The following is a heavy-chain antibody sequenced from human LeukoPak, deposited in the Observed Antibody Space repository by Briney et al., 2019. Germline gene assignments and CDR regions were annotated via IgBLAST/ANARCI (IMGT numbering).Heavy chain of an antibody. CDR1: GFTFSGYW. V-gene: IGHV3-7*05. Sequence: PGGSLRLSCAASGFTFSGYWMHWVRRAPGKGLEWVASIKPDGSEKHYVDSVKGRFTISRDNAKNSLYLQMNSLRAEDTAVYYCSCQYSTTWNHWGQGTLVTVSS. CDR2: IKPDGSEK. D-gene: IGHD6-6*01. J-gene: IGHJ5*02. CDR3: SCQYSTTWNH.